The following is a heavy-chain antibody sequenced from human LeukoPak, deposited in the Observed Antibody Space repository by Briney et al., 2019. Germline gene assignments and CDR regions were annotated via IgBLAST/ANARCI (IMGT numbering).Heavy chain of an antibody. CDR1: GGSISSYY. Sequence: PSETLSLTCTVSGGSISSYYWSWIRQPPGKGLEWIGYIYYSGSTNYNPSLKSRVTISVDTSKNQFSLKLSSVTAADTAVYYCARLDGDYPSYYYYGMDVWGQGTTVTVSS. D-gene: IGHD4-17*01. V-gene: IGHV4-59*08. CDR2: IYYSGST. CDR3: ARLDGDYPSYYYYGMDV. J-gene: IGHJ6*02.